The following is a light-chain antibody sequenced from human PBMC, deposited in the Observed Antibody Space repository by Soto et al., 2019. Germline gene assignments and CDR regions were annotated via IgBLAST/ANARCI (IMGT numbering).Light chain of an antibody. CDR1: QSVSSSY. CDR2: GAS. CDR3: QQYGSSPLFT. Sequence: EIVWTQSPGTLSLSPGARATLSCTASQSVSSSYLAWYQQKPGQAPRLLIYGASSRATGIPDRFSGSGAGTDFTLTISRLEPEDFAVYDWQQYGSSPLFTLGQGTKLEIK. J-gene: IGKJ2*01. V-gene: IGKV3-20*01.